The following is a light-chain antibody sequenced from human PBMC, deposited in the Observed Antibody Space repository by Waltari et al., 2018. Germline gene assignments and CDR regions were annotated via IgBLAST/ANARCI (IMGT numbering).Light chain of an antibody. CDR1: DSDVAAYDF. CDR3: SSYTTSSAPGV. CDR2: EVS. J-gene: IGLJ1*01. Sequence: SVSGSPGQSITISCSGTDSDVAAYDFVSWYQQHPGKAPHLIIYEVSNRPSGISNRFSASKSGNTASLTISGLQAEDEADYYCSSYTTSSAPGVFGTGTRVTVL. V-gene: IGLV2-14*01.